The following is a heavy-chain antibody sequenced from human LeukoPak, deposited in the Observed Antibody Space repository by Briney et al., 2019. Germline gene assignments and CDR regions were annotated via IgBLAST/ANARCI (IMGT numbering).Heavy chain of an antibody. CDR3: ARDEATMVRGHDY. J-gene: IGHJ4*02. CDR1: GLTFGDYG. CDR2: IKQDGSEN. Sequence: PGGSLRLSCTGSGLTFGDYGMSWFRQAPGKGLEWLANIKQDGSENYYVDSVKGRFTISRDNAKNSLYLQMNSLRAEDTAVYYCARDEATMVRGHDYWGQGTLVTVSS. D-gene: IGHD3-10*01. V-gene: IGHV3-7*01.